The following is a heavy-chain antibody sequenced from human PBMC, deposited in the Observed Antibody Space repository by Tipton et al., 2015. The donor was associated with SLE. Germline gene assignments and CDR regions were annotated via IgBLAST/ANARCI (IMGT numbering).Heavy chain of an antibody. J-gene: IGHJ3*02. CDR1: GGSVSSDNYY. V-gene: IGHV4-31*03. CDR2: INYSGTT. Sequence: TLSLTCTVSGGSVSSDNYYWSWVRQHPGKGVEWIGYINYSGTTSYNPSLKSRVSISLDTSENQFSLTLSSVTAADTAVYYCARRRSGSRGAFDIWGQGTMGTVSS. CDR3: ARRRSGSRGAFDI. D-gene: IGHD1-26*01.